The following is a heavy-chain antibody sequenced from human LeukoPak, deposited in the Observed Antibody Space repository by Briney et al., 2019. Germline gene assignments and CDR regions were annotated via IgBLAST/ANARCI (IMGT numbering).Heavy chain of an antibody. V-gene: IGHV3-21*01. CDR1: GFTFSTYN. J-gene: IGHJ3*02. CDR3: ARGGLAAAGRDAFDI. D-gene: IGHD6-13*01. Sequence: GGSLRLSCAASGFTFSTYNMNWIRQAPGKGLEWVSSISRSSSYIYYADSVKGRFTISRDNAKNSLYLQMNSLRVEDTAVYYCARGGLAAAGRDAFDIWGQGTMVTVS. CDR2: ISRSSSYI.